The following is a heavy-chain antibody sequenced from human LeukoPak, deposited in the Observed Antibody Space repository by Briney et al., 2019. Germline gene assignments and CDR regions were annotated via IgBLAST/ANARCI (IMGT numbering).Heavy chain of an antibody. D-gene: IGHD3-3*01. CDR3: ARHRDFWSREPWFDP. CDR2: IYTSGST. J-gene: IGHJ5*02. CDR1: GGSISSYY. Sequence: SETLSLTCTVSGGSISSYYWGRIRQPPGKGLEWIGYIYTSGSTNYNPSLKSRVTISVDTSKNQFSLKLSSVTAADTAVYYCARHRDFWSREPWFDPWGQGTLVTVSS. V-gene: IGHV4-4*09.